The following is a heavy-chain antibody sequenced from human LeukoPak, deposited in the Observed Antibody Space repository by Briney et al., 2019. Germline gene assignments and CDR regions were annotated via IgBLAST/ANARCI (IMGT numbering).Heavy chain of an antibody. CDR1: GGSFSGYW. V-gene: IGHV4-34*01. CDR2: INHSGST. Sequence: KTSETLSLTCAVYGGSFSGYWWIWIRQPPGKGLEWIGEINHSGSTNYNPSLKSRVTISVDTSKNQFFLKLSSVTAADTAVYYCALFRNYFDYWGQGTLVTVSS. CDR3: ALFRNYFDY. D-gene: IGHD3-10*02. J-gene: IGHJ4*02.